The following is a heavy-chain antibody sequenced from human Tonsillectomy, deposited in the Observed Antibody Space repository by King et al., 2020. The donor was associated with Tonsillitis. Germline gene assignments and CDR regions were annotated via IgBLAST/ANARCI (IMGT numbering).Heavy chain of an antibody. Sequence: QLVQSGGGVVQPGRSLRLSCAASGFTFSNYGMHWVRQAPGKGLEWVAVISYYGSNKYYEDSVKGRFTISRDNSKNTLYLQMNSLRAEDTAVYYCAKRIAAAGTWGYYYYYGMDVWGQGTTVTVSS. J-gene: IGHJ6*02. CDR1: GFTFSNYG. CDR3: AKRIAAAGTWGYYYYYGMDV. V-gene: IGHV3-30*18. CDR2: ISYYGSNK. D-gene: IGHD6-13*01.